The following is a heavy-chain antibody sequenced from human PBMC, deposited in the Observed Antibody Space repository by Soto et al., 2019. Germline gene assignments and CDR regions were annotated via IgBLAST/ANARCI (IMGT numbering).Heavy chain of an antibody. CDR3: ARRFFRGLIVGELSPKGDAFDI. V-gene: IGHV4-39*01. CDR2: IYYSGST. D-gene: IGHD3-16*02. Sequence: SETLSLTCTVSGGSISSSSYYWGWIRQPPGKGLEWIGSIYYSGSTYYNPSLKSRVTISVDTSKNQFSLKLSSVTAADTAVYYCARRFFRGLIVGELSPKGDAFDIWGQGTMVTVSS. CDR1: GGSISSSSYY. J-gene: IGHJ3*02.